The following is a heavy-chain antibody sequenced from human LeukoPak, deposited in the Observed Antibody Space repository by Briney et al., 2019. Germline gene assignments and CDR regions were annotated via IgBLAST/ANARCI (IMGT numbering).Heavy chain of an antibody. J-gene: IGHJ6*02. Sequence: GASVKVSCKASGYTFTSYALSWVRQATGQGLEWMGWMNPNSGNTGYAQKFQGRVTMTRNTSISTAYMELSSLRSEDTAVYYCARGSVYYDSSGYSHYGMDVWGQGTTVTVSS. V-gene: IGHV1-8*02. CDR2: MNPNSGNT. CDR1: GYTFTSYA. D-gene: IGHD3-22*01. CDR3: ARGSVYYDSSGYSHYGMDV.